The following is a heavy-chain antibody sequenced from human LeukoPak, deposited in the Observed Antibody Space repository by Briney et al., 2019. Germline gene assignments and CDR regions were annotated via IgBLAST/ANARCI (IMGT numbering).Heavy chain of an antibody. CDR2: IGTYNGNT. J-gene: IGHJ5*02. Sequence: ASVKVSCKTSGYTFTNYDINWVRQAPGQRLEWMGWIGTYNGNTNYAQRLQGRVTMTTDTSTSTAYMELRSLRSDDTAVCYCARERSYDILTGYPRGAIDPWGQGTLVTVSS. CDR1: GYTFTNYD. CDR3: ARERSYDILTGYPRGAIDP. D-gene: IGHD3-9*01. V-gene: IGHV1-18*04.